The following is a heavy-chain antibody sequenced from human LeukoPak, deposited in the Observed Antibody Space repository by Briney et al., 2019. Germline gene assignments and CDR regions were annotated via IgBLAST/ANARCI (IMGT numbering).Heavy chain of an antibody. CDR1: GFTLSSYS. Sequence: GGSLRLSCAASGFTLSSYSMNWVRQAPGKGLEWVSSISSSSSYIYYADSLKGRFTISRDNAKNSMYLQMNSLRAEDTALYYCARSASVPGGFYFDYWGQGTLVTVSS. J-gene: IGHJ4*02. D-gene: IGHD3-10*01. V-gene: IGHV3-21*01. CDR3: ARSASVPGGFYFDY. CDR2: ISSSSSYI.